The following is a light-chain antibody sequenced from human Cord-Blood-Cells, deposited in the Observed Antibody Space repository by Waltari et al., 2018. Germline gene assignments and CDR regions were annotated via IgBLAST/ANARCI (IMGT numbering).Light chain of an antibody. Sequence: EIVLTQSPATLSLSPGERATFSCRDSQSVSSYLAWYQQKPGQAPRLLIYDASNRATGIPARFSGSGSGTDFTLTISSLEPEDFAVYYCQQRSNWPLLTFGGGTKVEIK. CDR1: QSVSSY. V-gene: IGKV3-11*01. CDR3: QQRSNWPLLT. J-gene: IGKJ4*01. CDR2: DAS.